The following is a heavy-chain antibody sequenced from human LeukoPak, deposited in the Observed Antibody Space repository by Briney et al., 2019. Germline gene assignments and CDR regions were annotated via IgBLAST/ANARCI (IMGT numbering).Heavy chain of an antibody. Sequence: ASVKVSCKASGYTFTGYYMHWVRQAPGQGLEWMGWINPNSGGTNYAQKFQGRVTMTRDTSISTAYMELSRLRSDDTAVYYCARFYWFGESEYYFDYWGQGTLVTVSS. CDR3: ARFYWFGESEYYFDY. V-gene: IGHV1-2*02. CDR2: INPNSGGT. D-gene: IGHD3-10*01. CDR1: GYTFTGYY. J-gene: IGHJ4*02.